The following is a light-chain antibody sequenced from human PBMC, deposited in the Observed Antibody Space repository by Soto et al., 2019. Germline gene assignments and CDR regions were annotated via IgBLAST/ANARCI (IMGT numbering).Light chain of an antibody. CDR1: QSISTW. J-gene: IGKJ2*01. CDR2: DAS. CDR3: QQYNSYTT. V-gene: IGKV1-5*01. Sequence: DIQMTQSPSALSASVGARATITCRASQSISTWLAWYQQKPGKAPKLLIYDASSLQRGVPPRFSGHGSGTDFTLTISSLQPDYFATSYCQQYNSYTTFGQGTKVDIK.